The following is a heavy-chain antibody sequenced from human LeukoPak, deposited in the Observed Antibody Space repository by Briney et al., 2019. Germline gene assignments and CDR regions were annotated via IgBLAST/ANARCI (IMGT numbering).Heavy chain of an antibody. CDR3: ARVREYCSGGTCYDFDY. CDR2: ITSSSSYI. V-gene: IGHV3-21*01. J-gene: IGHJ4*02. D-gene: IGHD2-15*01. Sequence: PGGSLRLSCAASGFTFSSYSMNWVRQAPGKGLEWVSSITSSSSYIYYADSVKGRVTISRDNAKNSPSLQMNSLRAEDTAVYYCARVREYCSGGTCYDFDYWGQGTLVTVSS. CDR1: GFTFSSYS.